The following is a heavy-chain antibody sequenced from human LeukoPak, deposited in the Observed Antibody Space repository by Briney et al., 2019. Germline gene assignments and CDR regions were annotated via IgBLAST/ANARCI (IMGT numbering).Heavy chain of an antibody. Sequence: GASVKVSCKASGYTFTNYYMHWVRQAPGQGLGWMGIINPSGGSTSYAQKFQGRVTMTRDTSTSTVYMELSSLKSEDTAVYYCARGASSGWYSSGWDYWGQGTLVTVSS. CDR1: GYTFTNYY. J-gene: IGHJ4*02. CDR3: ARGASSGWYSSGWDY. V-gene: IGHV1-46*01. D-gene: IGHD6-19*01. CDR2: INPSGGST.